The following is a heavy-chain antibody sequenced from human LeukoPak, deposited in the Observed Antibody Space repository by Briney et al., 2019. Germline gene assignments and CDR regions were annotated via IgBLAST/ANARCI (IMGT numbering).Heavy chain of an antibody. CDR3: AKASGSAPDDAFDI. J-gene: IGHJ3*02. V-gene: IGHV3-9*01. D-gene: IGHD1-26*01. CDR2: ISWNSGSI. Sequence: GGSLRLSCAASGFTFDDYAVHWVRQAPGKGLEWVSGISWNSGSIGYADSVKGRFTISRDNAKNSLYLQMNSLRAEDTALYYCAKASGSAPDDAFDIWGQGTMVTVSS. CDR1: GFTFDDYA.